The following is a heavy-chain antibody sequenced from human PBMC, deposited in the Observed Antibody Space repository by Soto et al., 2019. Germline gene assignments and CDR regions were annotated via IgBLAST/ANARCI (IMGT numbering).Heavy chain of an antibody. V-gene: IGHV3-23*01. CDR2: ISGSGGTT. D-gene: IGHD1-26*01. CDR1: GFTFSSYA. Sequence: GGSLRLSCAASGFTFSSYAMTWVRQAPGKRLEWGSGISGSGGTTSYTDSVKGRFTITRDNSKKTLFLEMKSLGVEDTAVYFCARDVWETTSRYYGLDLWGLGTTVTVSS. J-gene: IGHJ6*02. CDR3: ARDVWETTSRYYGLDL.